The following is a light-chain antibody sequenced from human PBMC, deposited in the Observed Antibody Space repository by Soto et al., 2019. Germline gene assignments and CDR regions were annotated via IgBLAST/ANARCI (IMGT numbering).Light chain of an antibody. CDR2: GAS. CDR3: QHYGSTPWS. CDR1: QSVSSSY. J-gene: IGKJ1*01. V-gene: IGKV3-20*01. Sequence: EIVLTQSPGTLSLSPGERATLSCRASQSVSSSYLAWYQQKPGQAPRLLIYGASTRATDIPDRISGSGSGTDFTLTVSRLEPEDFAVYYCQHYGSTPWSFGQGTKV.